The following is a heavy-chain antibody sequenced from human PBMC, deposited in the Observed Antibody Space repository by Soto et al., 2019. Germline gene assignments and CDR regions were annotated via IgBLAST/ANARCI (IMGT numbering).Heavy chain of an antibody. CDR1: GYTFTSYD. D-gene: IGHD1-7*01. Sequence: QVQLVQSGAEVKKPGASVKVSCKASGYTFTSYDINWVRQATGQGLEWMGWMNPNSGNTGYAQKFQGRVTMTRNTSTSRADMELRSLRSEDAAAEYCAGGRRPGPTFRGMDVWGQGTTVTVSS. V-gene: IGHV1-8*01. J-gene: IGHJ6*02. CDR2: MNPNSGNT. CDR3: AGGRRPGPTFRGMDV.